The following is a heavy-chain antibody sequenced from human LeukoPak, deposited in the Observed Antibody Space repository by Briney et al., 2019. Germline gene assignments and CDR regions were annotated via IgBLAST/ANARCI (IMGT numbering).Heavy chain of an antibody. J-gene: IGHJ4*02. CDR1: GLTFSTYN. Sequence: PGGSLRLSGAASGLTFSTYNMNWVRQAPGKGLEWVSSFSSSGSYIYYADSLKGRFSISRDNAKNSLYLQMNSLRAEDTAVYYCVGGWLRFDYWGQGTLVTVSS. D-gene: IGHD5-12*01. CDR2: FSSSGSYI. CDR3: VGGWLRFDY. V-gene: IGHV3-21*01.